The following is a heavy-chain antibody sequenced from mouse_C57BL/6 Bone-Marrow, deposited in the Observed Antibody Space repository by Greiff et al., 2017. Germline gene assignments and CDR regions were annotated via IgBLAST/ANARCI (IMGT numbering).Heavy chain of an antibody. CDR1: GFTFSSYA. CDR2: ISDGGSYT. J-gene: IGHJ2*01. Sequence: EVMLVESGGGLVKPGGSLKLSCAASGFTFSSYAMSWVRQTPEKRLEWVATISDGGSYTYYPDNVKGRFTISRDNAKNNLYLQMSHLKSEDTAMYYCARDYYSSTFYWFDYWGQGTTLTVSS. V-gene: IGHV5-4*01. CDR3: ARDYYSSTFYWFDY. D-gene: IGHD1-1*01.